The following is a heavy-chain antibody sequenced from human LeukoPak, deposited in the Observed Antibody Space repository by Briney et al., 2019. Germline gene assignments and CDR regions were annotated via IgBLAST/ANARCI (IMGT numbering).Heavy chain of an antibody. CDR1: GFTFSTAT. CDR2: ISSSNDYI. Sequence: GGSLRLSCAASGFTFSTATMNWVRQAPGKGLEWLSSISSSNDYIYYADSVKGRFTISRDNAKNSLYLQMNSLRAEDTAMYYCVRIPNSAGFPNWFDPWGQGTLVTVSS. J-gene: IGHJ5*02. D-gene: IGHD6-19*01. V-gene: IGHV3-21*01. CDR3: VRIPNSAGFPNWFDP.